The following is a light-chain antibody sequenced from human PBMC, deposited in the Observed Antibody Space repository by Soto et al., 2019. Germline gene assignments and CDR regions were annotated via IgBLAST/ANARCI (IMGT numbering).Light chain of an antibody. Sequence: IFFTQSPGTLSLSPGERATLSCRASQSVTTRLAWYQHKPGQAPRLLMSGASSRDSGVPVRFSGSGSGTDCTLTISSLQPEDFEVYYCQQYYNWPRTFGQGTKVDIK. CDR3: QQYYNWPRT. J-gene: IGKJ1*01. CDR1: QSVTTR. V-gene: IGKV3D-15*01. CDR2: GAS.